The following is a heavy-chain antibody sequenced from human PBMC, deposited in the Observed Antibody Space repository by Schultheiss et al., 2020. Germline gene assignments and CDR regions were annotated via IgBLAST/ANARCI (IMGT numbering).Heavy chain of an antibody. CDR1: GFTFSSYE. J-gene: IGHJ4*02. CDR2: VSSNGTIS. Sequence: GGSLRLSCAASGFTFSSYEMNWVRQAPGRGLEWLTFVSSNGTISYYADSVKGRFTISRDNAKSSLYLKMTSLRAEDTAVYYCAREGNSGWPNFDSWGQGTLVTVSS. V-gene: IGHV3-48*03. CDR3: AREGNSGWPNFDS. D-gene: IGHD6-19*01.